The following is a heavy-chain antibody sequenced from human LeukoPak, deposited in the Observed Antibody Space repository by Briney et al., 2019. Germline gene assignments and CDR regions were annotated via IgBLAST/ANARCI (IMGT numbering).Heavy chain of an antibody. CDR1: GDSISRYY. J-gene: IGHJ2*01. Sequence: SETLSLTCTVSGDSISRYYWSWIRQPPGKGLEWIGCISYSGTTHYNPSLRSRVTISVDTSKNQFSLNLSSVAAADTAVYYCARGKRIQPWLRVDWYFDVWGRGALATVSS. CDR3: ARGKRIQPWLRVDWYFDV. V-gene: IGHV4-59*01. CDR2: ISYSGTT. D-gene: IGHD5-18*01.